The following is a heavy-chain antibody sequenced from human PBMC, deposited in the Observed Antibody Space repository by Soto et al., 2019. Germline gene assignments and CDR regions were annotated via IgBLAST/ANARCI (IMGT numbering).Heavy chain of an antibody. CDR3: ARWVGGSMYDNSGKYDS. Sequence: QVQLVESGGGVVQPGRSLRLTCAASGFIFSGSGMHWVRQAPGKGLEWVALVSNDGIRKYYGDSVKGRFTISRDNAENTLYLQMNSLRAEDTAVYYCARWVGGSMYDNSGKYDSWGQGNLVTVSS. CDR1: GFIFSGSG. V-gene: IGHV3-30*03. J-gene: IGHJ5*01. CDR2: VSNDGIRK. D-gene: IGHD3-22*01.